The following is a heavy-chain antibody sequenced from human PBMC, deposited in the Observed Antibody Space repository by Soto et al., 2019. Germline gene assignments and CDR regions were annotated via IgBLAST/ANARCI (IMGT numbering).Heavy chain of an antibody. CDR3: ARSLLWFGKLSSSYYIDY. CDR1: GGSFSDTY. Sequence: SETLSLTCAVYGGSFSDTYWNWFRQPPGKGLEWNGEINQKTNTIYNPSFTSRVTISVDTSKNQFSLKLSSVTAADTAVYYCARSLLWFGKLSSSYYIDYWGQGTLVTVSS. J-gene: IGHJ4*02. V-gene: IGHV4-34*01. CDR2: INQKTNT. D-gene: IGHD3-10*01.